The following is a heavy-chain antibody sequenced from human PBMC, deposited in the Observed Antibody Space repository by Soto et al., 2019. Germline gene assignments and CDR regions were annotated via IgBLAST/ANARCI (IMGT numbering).Heavy chain of an antibody. Sequence: EVQLVESGGGLVQPGGSLRLSCAASGFTFSTYSMNWVRQAPGKGLEWLSYISGSTSTIYYADSVEGRFTISRDTARNSLYMQMNSLRAEDTAVYYCARGHSIDYWGQGTLVTVSS. CDR2: ISGSTSTI. CDR1: GFTFSTYS. V-gene: IGHV3-48*01. D-gene: IGHD5-18*01. J-gene: IGHJ4*02. CDR3: ARGHSIDY.